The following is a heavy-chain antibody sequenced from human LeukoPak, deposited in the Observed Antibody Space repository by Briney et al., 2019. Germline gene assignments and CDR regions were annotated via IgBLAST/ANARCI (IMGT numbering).Heavy chain of an antibody. CDR3: ARVRGGGRGYSEGLDY. Sequence: SETLSLTCTVSGGSVSSDSYYWSWIRQPPGKSLEWIGHVCHTGHINYNPPLRSRVTVSVDTSRNQFSLDLTSVSAADTAVHYCARVRGGGRGYSEGLDYWGQGALVTVSS. CDR2: VCHTGHI. D-gene: IGHD5-18*01. J-gene: IGHJ4*02. CDR1: GGSVSSDSYY. V-gene: IGHV4-61*01.